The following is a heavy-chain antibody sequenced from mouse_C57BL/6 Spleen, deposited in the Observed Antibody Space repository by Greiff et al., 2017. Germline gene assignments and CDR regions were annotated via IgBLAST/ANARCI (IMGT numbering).Heavy chain of an antibody. D-gene: IGHD1-1*01. J-gene: IGHJ2*01. CDR1: GYTFTDYE. CDR2: IDPETGGT. V-gene: IGHV1-15*01. CDR3: TRRDFITTVVASDY. Sequence: QVQLQQSGAELVRPGASVTLSCKASGYTFTDYEMHWVKQTPVHGLEWIGAIDPETGGTAYNQKFKGKAILTADKSSSTAYMELRSLTSEDSAVYYCTRRDFITTVVASDYWGQGTTLTVSS.